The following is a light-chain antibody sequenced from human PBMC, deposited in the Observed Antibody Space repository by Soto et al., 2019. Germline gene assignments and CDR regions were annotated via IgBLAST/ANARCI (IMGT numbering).Light chain of an antibody. CDR2: WAS. CDR1: QTVLHGSNY. CDR3: QQYYTTPVT. Sequence: DIVMTQSPDSLAVSLGERASINCKSSQTVLHGSNYLAWYQQKPGQPPTLLIYWASTRESGVPARFSGSGSGTDFTLTISSLQAEDVAVYYCQQYYTTPVTFGQGTKVEIK. J-gene: IGKJ1*01. V-gene: IGKV4-1*01.